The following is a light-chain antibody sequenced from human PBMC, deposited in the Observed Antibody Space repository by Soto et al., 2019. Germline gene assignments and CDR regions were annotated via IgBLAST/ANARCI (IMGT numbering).Light chain of an antibody. Sequence: DIPMTQSPSTLSASVGDTVTITCRASQSIDTWLAWHQQKPGRAPKLLISKASILESGVPSRFSGSGSGTEFTLTISSLQPDDFATYYCQQYNSYPITFGQGTRLEIK. V-gene: IGKV1-5*03. J-gene: IGKJ5*01. CDR2: KAS. CDR3: QQYNSYPIT. CDR1: QSIDTW.